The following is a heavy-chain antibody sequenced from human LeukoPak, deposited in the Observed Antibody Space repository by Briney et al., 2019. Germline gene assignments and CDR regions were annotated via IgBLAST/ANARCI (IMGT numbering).Heavy chain of an antibody. CDR3: ARSPVIGRYFDY. CDR1: GYTFTSYG. V-gene: IGHV1-18*01. J-gene: IGHJ4*02. Sequence: ASVKVSCKASGYTFTSYGISWVRQAPGQGLEWMGWISAYNGNTNYAQKLQGRVTMTRDMSTSTVYMELSSLRSEDTAVYYCARSPVIGRYFDYWGQGTLVTVSS. D-gene: IGHD3-10*01. CDR2: ISAYNGNT.